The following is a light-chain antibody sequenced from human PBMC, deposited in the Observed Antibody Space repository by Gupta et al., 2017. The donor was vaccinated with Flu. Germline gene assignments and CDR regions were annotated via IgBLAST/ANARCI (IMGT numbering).Light chain of an antibody. J-gene: IGLJ3*02. Sequence: GDALPKQYAYWYQQKPGQAPVLVIYKDSERPSGIPERSSGSSSGTTVTLTISGVQAEDEADYYCQSADSSGTSWVFGGGTKLTVL. V-gene: IGLV3-25*03. CDR2: KDS. CDR1: ALPKQY. CDR3: QSADSSGTSWV.